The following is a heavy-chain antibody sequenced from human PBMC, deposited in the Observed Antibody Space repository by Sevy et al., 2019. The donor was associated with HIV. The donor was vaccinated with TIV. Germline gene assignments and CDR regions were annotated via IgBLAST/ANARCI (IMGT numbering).Heavy chain of an antibody. D-gene: IGHD5-12*01. CDR2: IYYTGST. J-gene: IGHJ5*02. V-gene: IGHV4-59*01. CDR1: GGSISTYY. CDR3: ARAPPVRSGDDSLNWLDP. Sequence: SETLSLTCTVSGGSISTYYWSWIRQPPGKGLEYIGYIYYTGSTNYNPSLKSRVTISVDTSKNQFSLKLRSVTAVDTAVYYCARAPPVRSGDDSLNWLDPWGQGTLVTISS.